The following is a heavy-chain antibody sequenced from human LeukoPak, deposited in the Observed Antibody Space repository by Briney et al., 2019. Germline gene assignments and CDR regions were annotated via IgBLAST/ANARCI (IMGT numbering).Heavy chain of an antibody. CDR3: ARGGYQLLWY. D-gene: IGHD2-2*01. V-gene: IGHV3-7*04. CDR1: GFTFSTYW. CDR2: IKQDGSEK. Sequence: GGSLRLSCAASGFTFSTYWMSWVRQAPGRGLEWVASIKQDGSEKSYVDSVKGRFTISRDNAKNSLYLQMNSLRAEDTAVYYCARGGYQLLWYWGQGTLVTVS. J-gene: IGHJ4*02.